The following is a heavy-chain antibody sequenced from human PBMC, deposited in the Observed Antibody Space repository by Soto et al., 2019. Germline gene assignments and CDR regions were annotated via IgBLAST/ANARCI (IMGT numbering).Heavy chain of an antibody. V-gene: IGHV5-51*01. CDR1: GYSFTSYW. D-gene: IGHD3-10*01. CDR2: IYPGDSDT. J-gene: IGHJ6*04. Sequence: GESLKISCKGSGYSFTSYWIGWVRQMPGKGLEWMGIIYPGDSDTRYSPSFQGQVTISAAKSISTAYLQWSSLKPSDTALYYWGGGVVGGGVSLIRDYCGMDEWGEGTTNPVAS. CDR3: GGGVVGGGVSLIRDYCGMDE.